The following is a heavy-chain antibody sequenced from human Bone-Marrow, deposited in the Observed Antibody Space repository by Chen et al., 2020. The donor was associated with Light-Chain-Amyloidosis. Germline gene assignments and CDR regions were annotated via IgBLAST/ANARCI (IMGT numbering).Heavy chain of an antibody. CDR3: AKLASGDYVDS. D-gene: IGHD4-17*01. V-gene: IGHV3-23*04. Sequence: DVHLVESGGGLVQPGGSLRLSCAGSGFTFSTSAMTWVRQAPGKGLEWVSAISRSGTTFYADSVKGRFTISRDSSKNTYLQMHSLRVVDTAVYYCAKLASGDYVDSWGRGSLVTVSS. CDR2: ISRSGTT. J-gene: IGHJ4*02. CDR1: GFTFSTSA.